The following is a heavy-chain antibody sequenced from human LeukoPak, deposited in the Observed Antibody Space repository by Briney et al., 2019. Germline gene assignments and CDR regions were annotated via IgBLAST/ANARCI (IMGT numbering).Heavy chain of an antibody. D-gene: IGHD3-22*01. CDR1: GFTFSSYA. J-gene: IGHJ4*02. V-gene: IGHV3-7*03. Sequence: GGSLRLSCAASGFTFSSYAMSWVRQAPGKGLEWVANIKQDGSEKYYVDSVKGRFTISGDNAKNSLYLQMNSLRAEDTAVYYCARDYGYYYDSSGYYYERVLDYWGQGTLVTVSS. CDR2: IKQDGSEK. CDR3: ARDYGYYYDSSGYYYERVLDY.